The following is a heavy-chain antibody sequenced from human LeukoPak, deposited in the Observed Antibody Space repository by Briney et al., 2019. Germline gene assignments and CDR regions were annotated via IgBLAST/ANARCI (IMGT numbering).Heavy chain of an antibody. D-gene: IGHD3-22*01. CDR3: ARLGYYYDSSGYRI. CDR2: INHSGST. CDR1: GGSFSGYY. V-gene: IGHV4-34*01. Sequence: PSETLSLTCAVYGGSFSGYYWSWIRQPPGKGLEWIGEINHSGSTNYNPSLKSRVTISVDTSKNQFSLKLSSVTAADTAVYYCARLGYYYDSSGYRIWGQGTLVTVSS. J-gene: IGHJ4*02.